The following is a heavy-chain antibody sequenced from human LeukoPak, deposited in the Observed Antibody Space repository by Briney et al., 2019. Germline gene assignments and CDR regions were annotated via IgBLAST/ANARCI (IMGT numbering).Heavy chain of an antibody. CDR3: ARGAGGNWGPMDY. CDR2: IWYDGSNK. J-gene: IGHJ4*02. D-gene: IGHD7-27*01. CDR1: EFTFSSYG. V-gene: IGHV3-33*01. Sequence: PGGSLRLSCAASEFTFSSYGMHWVRQAPGKGLEWVAFIWYDGSNKYYADSVKGRFTISRDNSKNTLYLEMNSLRVEDTAVYYCARGAGGNWGPMDYWGQGTLVTVSS.